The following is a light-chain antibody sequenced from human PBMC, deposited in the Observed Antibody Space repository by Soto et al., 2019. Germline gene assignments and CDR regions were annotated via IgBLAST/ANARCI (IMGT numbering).Light chain of an antibody. V-gene: IGKV3-20*01. CDR2: GAS. J-gene: IGKJ2*01. CDR3: PQYGNSPPTYT. Sequence: EIVLTQSPGTLSLSPGERATLSCRASQSVSSSYFAWYQQKPGQAPRLLIYGASSRATGIPDRFSGSGSGTDFNLTISRLEPEDFALYYCPQYGNSPPTYTFGQGTKLEIK. CDR1: QSVSSSY.